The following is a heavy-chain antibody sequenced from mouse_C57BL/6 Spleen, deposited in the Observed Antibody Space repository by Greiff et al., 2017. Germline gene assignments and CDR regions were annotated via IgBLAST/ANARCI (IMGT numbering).Heavy chain of an antibody. V-gene: IGHV1-80*01. Sequence: VQLVESGAELVKPGASVKISCKASGYAFSSYWMNWVKQRPGKGLEWIGQIYPGDGDTNYNGKFKGKATLTADKSSSTAYMQLSSLTSEDSAVYFCARAGGSTVVDYWGQGTTLTVSS. D-gene: IGHD1-1*01. CDR2: IYPGDGDT. J-gene: IGHJ2*01. CDR3: ARAGGSTVVDY. CDR1: GYAFSSYW.